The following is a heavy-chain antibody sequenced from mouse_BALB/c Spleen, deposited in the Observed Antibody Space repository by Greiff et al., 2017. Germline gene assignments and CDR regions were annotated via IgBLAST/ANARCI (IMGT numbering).Heavy chain of an antibody. J-gene: IGHJ3*01. D-gene: IGHD2-3*01. CDR2: INPSSGYT. CDR3: ARYDGRAY. V-gene: IGHV1-4*02. CDR1: GYTFTSYT. Sequence: VQLQQSAAELARPGASVKMSCKASGYTFTSYTMHWVKQRPGQGLEWIGYINPSSGYTEYNQKFKDKTTLTADKSSSTAYMQLSSLTSEDSAVYYCARYDGRAYWGQGTLVTVSA.